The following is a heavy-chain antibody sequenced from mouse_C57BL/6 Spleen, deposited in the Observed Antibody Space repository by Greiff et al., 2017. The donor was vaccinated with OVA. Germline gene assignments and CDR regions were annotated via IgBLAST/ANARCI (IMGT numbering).Heavy chain of an antibody. CDR1: GYTFTSYW. V-gene: IGHV1-64*01. Sequence: VQLQQPGAELVKPGASVKLSCKASGYTFTSYWMHWVKQRPGQGLEWIGMIHPNSGSTNYNEKFKSKATLTVDKSSSTAYMQLSSLTSEDSAVYYCAKGPLITTVVATGYFDVWGTGTTVTVSS. CDR2: IHPNSGST. D-gene: IGHD1-1*01. CDR3: AKGPLITTVVATGYFDV. J-gene: IGHJ1*03.